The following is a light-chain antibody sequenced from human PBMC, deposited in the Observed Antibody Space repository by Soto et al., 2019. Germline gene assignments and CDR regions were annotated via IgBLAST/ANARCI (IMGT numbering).Light chain of an antibody. CDR3: QQYHTYWWT. Sequence: DIEMTQSPSTLSASVGDTFTIXXRASKRISGWLAWHQQKPGKAPKXVIYDVSALKRGVPPRFSGSGSGTEFTLTINSLQPDDSATYYCQQYHTYWWTFGQGTKVDIK. CDR2: DVS. V-gene: IGKV1-5*01. J-gene: IGKJ1*01. CDR1: KRISGW.